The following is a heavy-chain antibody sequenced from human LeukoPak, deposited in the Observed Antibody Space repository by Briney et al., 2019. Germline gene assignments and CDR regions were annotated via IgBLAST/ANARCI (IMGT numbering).Heavy chain of an antibody. CDR1: GYTLTELS. CDR2: LYPEDGET. CDR3: ATAWGGSYCSGGSCYWY. D-gene: IGHD2-15*01. J-gene: IGHJ4*02. Sequence: ASVKVSCKVSGYTLTELSMHWVRQAPGKGLEWMGGLYPEDGETIYAQKFQGRVTMTEDTSTDTAYMELSSLRSEDTAVYYCATAWGGSYCSGGSCYWYWGQGTLVTVSS. V-gene: IGHV1-24*01.